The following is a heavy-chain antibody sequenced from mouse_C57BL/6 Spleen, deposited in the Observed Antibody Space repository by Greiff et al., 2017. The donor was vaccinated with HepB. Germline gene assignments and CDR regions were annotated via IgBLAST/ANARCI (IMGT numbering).Heavy chain of an antibody. D-gene: IGHD2-10*02. CDR2: ISDGGSYT. J-gene: IGHJ2*01. V-gene: IGHV5-4*01. CDR1: GFTFSSYA. CDR3: ARDGQYGNYYFDY. Sequence: EVKLEESGGGLVKPGGSLKLSCAASGFTFSSYAMSWVRQTPEKRLEWVSTISDGGSYTYYPDNVKGRFTISRDNAKNNLYLQMSHLKSEDTAMYYCARDGQYGNYYFDYWGQGTTLTVSS.